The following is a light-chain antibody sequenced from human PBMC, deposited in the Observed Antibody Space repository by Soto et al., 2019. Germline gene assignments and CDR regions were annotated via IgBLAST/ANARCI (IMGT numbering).Light chain of an antibody. CDR3: QQYGDSPRT. J-gene: IGKJ5*01. V-gene: IGKV3-20*01. Sequence: VLRQSPCTLSFDPGKRSALSWLACQSVVNYQLAWYRQKPGQAPRLLIHDAFMRATGIPDRFSGSGSGTDFTLTIARLEPEDFAVYYCQQYGDSPRTFGQGTRLEIK. CDR2: DAF. CDR1: QSVVNYQ.